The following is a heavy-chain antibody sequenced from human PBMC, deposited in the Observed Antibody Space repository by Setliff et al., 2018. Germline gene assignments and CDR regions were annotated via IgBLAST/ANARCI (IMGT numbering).Heavy chain of an antibody. CDR2: ISSDGITI. J-gene: IGHJ1*01. Sequence: GGSLRLSCSGSGFNFSNYEINWVRQAPGKGLEWISYISSDGITIHYADSVKGRFTVTRDNAKNSLYLQMDSLKVEDTAVYYCGSLTDGQHWGQGALVTVSS. CDR1: GFNFSNYE. D-gene: IGHD3-9*01. V-gene: IGHV3-48*03. CDR3: GSLTDGQH.